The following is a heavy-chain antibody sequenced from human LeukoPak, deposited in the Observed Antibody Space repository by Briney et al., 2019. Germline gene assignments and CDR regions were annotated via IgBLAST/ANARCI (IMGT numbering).Heavy chain of an antibody. CDR1: GFTFSSYS. Sequence: PGGSLRLSCAASGFTFSSYSMNWVRQAPGKGLEWVSSISSSSYIYYADSVKGRFTISRDNAKNSLYLQMNSLRAEDTAVYYCARGARGYYFDYWGQGTLVTVSS. J-gene: IGHJ4*02. D-gene: IGHD3-16*01. CDR3: ARGARGYYFDY. V-gene: IGHV3-21*01. CDR2: ISSSSYI.